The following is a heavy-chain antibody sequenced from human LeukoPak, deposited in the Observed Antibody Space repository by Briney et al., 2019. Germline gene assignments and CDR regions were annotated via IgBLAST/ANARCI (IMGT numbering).Heavy chain of an antibody. V-gene: IGHV4-34*01. CDR1: GGSFSGYY. CDR3: ARHFLLACYVRNARFDP. CDR2: INHSGST. Sequence: PSETPSLTCAVYGGSFSGYYWSWIRQPPGKGLEWIGEINHSGSTNYNPSLKSRVTISVDTSKNQFSLKLSSVTAADTAVYYCARHFLLACYVRNARFDPWGQGTLVTVSS. J-gene: IGHJ5*02. D-gene: IGHD2-2*01.